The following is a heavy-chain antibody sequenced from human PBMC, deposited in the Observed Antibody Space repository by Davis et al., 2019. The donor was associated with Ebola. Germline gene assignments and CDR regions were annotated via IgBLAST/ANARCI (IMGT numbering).Heavy chain of an antibody. Sequence: GSLRLSCAVYGGSFSGYYWSWIRQPPGKGLEWIGEINHSASTNYNPSLKSRVTISVDTSKNQFSLKLSSVTAADTAVYYCASSSGWPHHFDYWGQGTLVTVSS. D-gene: IGHD6-19*01. CDR2: INHSAST. V-gene: IGHV4-34*01. CDR3: ASSSGWPHHFDY. J-gene: IGHJ4*02. CDR1: GGSFSGYY.